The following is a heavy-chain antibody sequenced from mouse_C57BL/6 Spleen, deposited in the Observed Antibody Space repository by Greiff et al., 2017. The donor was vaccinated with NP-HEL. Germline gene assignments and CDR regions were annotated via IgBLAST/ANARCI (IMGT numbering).Heavy chain of an antibody. CDR2: INPNNGGT. CDR3: ARGGNYFDY. Sequence: EVQLQQSGPELVKPGASVKISCKASGYTFTDYYMNWVKQSHGKSLEWIGDINPNNGGTSYNQKFKGKATLTVDKSSSTAYMELRSLTSEDSAVYYCARGGNYFDYWGQSTTLTVAS. V-gene: IGHV1-26*01. J-gene: IGHJ2*01. CDR1: GYTFTDYY.